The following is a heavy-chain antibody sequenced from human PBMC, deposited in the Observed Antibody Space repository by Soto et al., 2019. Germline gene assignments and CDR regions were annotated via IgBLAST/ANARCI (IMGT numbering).Heavy chain of an antibody. D-gene: IGHD2-8*01. CDR3: ARGVLMVYARRSYYYGMDV. CDR2: IIPIFGTA. V-gene: IGHV1-69*13. CDR1: GGTFRSYS. Sequence: ASVKVSCKASGGTFRSYSISWVLQAPGQGLEWMGGIIPIFGTANYAQKFQGRVTITADESTSTAYMELSSLRSEDTAVYYCARGVLMVYARRSYYYGMDVWGQGTTVTVSS. J-gene: IGHJ6*02.